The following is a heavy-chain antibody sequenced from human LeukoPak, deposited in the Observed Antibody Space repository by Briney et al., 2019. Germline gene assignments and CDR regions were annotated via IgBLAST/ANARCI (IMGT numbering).Heavy chain of an antibody. Sequence: GRSLRLSCATSGFTFSSYGMHWVRQAPGKGLEWVAVISYDGSNKYYADSVKGRFTISRDNSKNTLYLQMNSLRAEDTAVYYCARDESLVRGAAFDYWGQGTLVTVSS. CDR1: GFTFSSYG. CDR2: ISYDGSNK. J-gene: IGHJ4*02. CDR3: ARDESLVRGAAFDY. D-gene: IGHD3-10*01. V-gene: IGHV3-30*03.